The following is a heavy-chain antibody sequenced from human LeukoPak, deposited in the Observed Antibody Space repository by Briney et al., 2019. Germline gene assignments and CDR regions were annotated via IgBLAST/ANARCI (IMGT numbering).Heavy chain of an antibody. D-gene: IGHD2-8*01. CDR2: INPNSGDT. J-gene: IGHJ4*02. CDR3: ATLMAHLDY. Sequence: GASVNVSCKAFGYTFTDYHMHWVRQAPGQGREWMGWINPNSGDTNYAQKFQGRVTMTRDTTISTAYMELSRLRSDDTAVFYCATLMAHLDYWGQGTLVTVSS. CDR1: GYTFTDYH. V-gene: IGHV1-2*02.